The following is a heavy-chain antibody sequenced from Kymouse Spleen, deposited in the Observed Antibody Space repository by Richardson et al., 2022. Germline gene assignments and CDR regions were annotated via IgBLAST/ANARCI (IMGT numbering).Heavy chain of an antibody. CDR2: IKQDGSEK. CDR1: GFTFSSYW. Sequence: EVQLVESGGGLVQPGGSLRLSCAASGFTFSSYWMSWVRQAPGKGLEWVANIKQDGSEKYYVDSVKGRFTISRDNAKNSLYLQMNSLRAEDTAVYYCASLVLRYFDWLLWPDAFDIWGQGTMVTVSS. CDR3: ASLVLRYFDWLLWPDAFDI. V-gene: IGHV3-7*01. D-gene: IGHD3-9*01. J-gene: IGHJ3*02.